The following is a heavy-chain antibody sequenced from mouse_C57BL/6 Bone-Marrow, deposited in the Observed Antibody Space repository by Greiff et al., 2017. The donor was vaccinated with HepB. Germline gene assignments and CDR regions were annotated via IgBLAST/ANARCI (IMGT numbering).Heavy chain of an antibody. CDR3: ARWYLWYFDV. J-gene: IGHJ1*03. D-gene: IGHD5-1*01. V-gene: IGHV1-66*01. CDR2: IYPGSGNT. Sequence: QVQLQQSGPELVKPGASVKISCKASGYSFTSYYIHWVKQRPGQGLEWIGWIYPGSGNTKYNEKFKGKATLTADTSSSTAYMQRSSLTSEDAAVYYCARWYLWYFDVWGTGTTVTVSS. CDR1: GYSFTSYY.